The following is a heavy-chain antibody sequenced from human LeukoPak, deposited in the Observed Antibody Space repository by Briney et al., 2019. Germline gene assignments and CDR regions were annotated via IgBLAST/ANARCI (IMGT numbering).Heavy chain of an antibody. CDR1: GFTFSNYA. CDR3: AKDYRPDGFNDIDY. Sequence: GGSLRLSCAASGFTFSNYAINWVRQAPGKGLEWVSIIVGNGRTAYSDSAKGRFTISRDNSKNTVHLQMDNLRAEDTAVYYCAKDYRPDGFNDIDYCGQGTQVTVSS. J-gene: IGHJ4*02. D-gene: IGHD5-24*01. V-gene: IGHV3-23*01. CDR2: IVGNGRTA.